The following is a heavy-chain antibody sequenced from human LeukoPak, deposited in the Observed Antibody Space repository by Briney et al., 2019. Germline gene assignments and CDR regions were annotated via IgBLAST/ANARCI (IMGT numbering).Heavy chain of an antibody. D-gene: IGHD2-2*03. Sequence: GESLKISWKGSGYSFTSYWISWVRQMPGKGLEWMGRIDPSDSYTNYSPSFQGHVTISADKSISTAYLQWSSLKASDTAMYYCARFIGYCSSTSCSTWGQGTLVTVSS. V-gene: IGHV5-10-1*01. J-gene: IGHJ5*02. CDR3: ARFIGYCSSTSCST. CDR2: IDPSDSYT. CDR1: GYSFTSYW.